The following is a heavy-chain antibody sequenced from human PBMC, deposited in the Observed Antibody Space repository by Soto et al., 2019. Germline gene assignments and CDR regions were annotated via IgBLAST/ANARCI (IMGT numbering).Heavy chain of an antibody. CDR3: ATSGGKWELDFDY. Sequence: GASVKVSCKVSGYTLTELSMHWVRQAPGKGLEWMGGFDPEDGETIYAQKFQGRVTMTEDTSTDTAYTELSSLRSEDTAVYYCATSGGKWELDFDYWGQGPLVTVSS. J-gene: IGHJ4*02. CDR1: GYTLTELS. CDR2: FDPEDGET. V-gene: IGHV1-24*01. D-gene: IGHD1-26*01.